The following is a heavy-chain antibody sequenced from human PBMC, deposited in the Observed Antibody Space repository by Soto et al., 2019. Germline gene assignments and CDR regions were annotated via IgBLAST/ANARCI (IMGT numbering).Heavy chain of an antibody. V-gene: IGHV4-59*08. CDR2: PHYSGST. J-gene: IGHJ4*02. CDR1: GDSISTYY. Sequence: QVQLQESGPGLVKPSETLSLTCTVSGDSISTYYWSWIRQPPGKGLEWIGYPHYSGSTNYNPSLKSRVTMSVDTSKNQFSLKLNAVTAADTAVYYCARLQRGGYSDYFDYWGQGTLVTVSS. CDR3: ARLQRGGYSDYFDY. D-gene: IGHD5-18*01.